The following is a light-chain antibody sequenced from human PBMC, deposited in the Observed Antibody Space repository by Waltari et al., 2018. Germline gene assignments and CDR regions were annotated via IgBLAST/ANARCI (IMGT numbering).Light chain of an antibody. CDR1: SCDVGGSNQ. V-gene: IGLV2-14*03. J-gene: IGLJ2*01. Sequence: QSALTQAASVSGSPRQSLPNSCTGSSCDVGGSNQASWYQQHPGKAPKLIIYDVSNWPSGVSNRFSGSKSGNPASLAISGLQAEDEADYYCSSYISSSTLELFGGGTSLTVL. CDR3: SSYISSSTLEL. CDR2: DVS.